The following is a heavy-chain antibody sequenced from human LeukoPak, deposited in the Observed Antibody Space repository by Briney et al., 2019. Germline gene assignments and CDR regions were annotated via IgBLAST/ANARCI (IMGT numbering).Heavy chain of an antibody. CDR1: GFTFSSYS. CDR3: AGRSPSFVDY. D-gene: IGHD3-10*01. V-gene: IGHV3-21*01. CDR2: ISTSSSYI. Sequence: GGSLRLSCAASGFTFSSYSMNWVRQAPGKGLEWVSSISTSSSYIYYADSVKGRFTISRDNAKNSQYLQMNSLRDKHTAVYYFAGRSPSFVDYWGQGSLVTVSS. J-gene: IGHJ4*02.